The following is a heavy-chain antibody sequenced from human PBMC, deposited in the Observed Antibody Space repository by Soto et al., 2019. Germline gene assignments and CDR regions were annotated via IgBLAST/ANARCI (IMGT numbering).Heavy chain of an antibody. D-gene: IGHD3-3*01. Sequence: PSETLSLTCTVSGGSISSYYWSWIRQPPGKGLEWIGYIYYSGSTNYNPSLKGRVTISVDTSKNQFSLKLSSVTAADTAVYYCARTVYYDFWSGYSRHQTFDYWGQGTLVTVSS. V-gene: IGHV4-59*01. CDR1: GGSISSYY. J-gene: IGHJ4*02. CDR2: IYYSGST. CDR3: ARTVYYDFWSGYSRHQTFDY.